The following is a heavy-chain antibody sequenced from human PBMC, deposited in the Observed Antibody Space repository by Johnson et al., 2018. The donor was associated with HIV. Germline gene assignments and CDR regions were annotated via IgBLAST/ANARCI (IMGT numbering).Heavy chain of an antibody. V-gene: IGHV3-30-3*01. CDR1: GFTFSSYA. J-gene: IGHJ3*02. CDR3: ARPVAGMNDAFDI. Sequence: QEQLVESGGGVVQPGRSLRLSCAASGFTFSSYAMHWVRQAPGKGLEWVAVISYDGSNKYYADSVKCRFTISRDNSKNTLYLQMNSLRAEDTAVYYCARPVAGMNDAFDIWGQGTMVTVSS. D-gene: IGHD6-19*01. CDR2: ISYDGSNK.